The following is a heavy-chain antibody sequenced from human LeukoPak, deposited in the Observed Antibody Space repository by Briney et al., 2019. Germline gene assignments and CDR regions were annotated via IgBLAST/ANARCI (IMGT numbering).Heavy chain of an antibody. CDR2: ISSSSSYI. CDR3: ARLYSGSYYDYYYYYMDV. CDR1: GFTFSSYS. D-gene: IGHD1-26*01. Sequence: GGSLRLSCAASGFTFSSYSMNWVRQAPGKGLEWVSSISSSSSYIYYADSVKGRFTISRDNAKNSLYLQMNSLRAEDTAVYYCARLYSGSYYDYYYYYMDVWGKGTTVTVSS. J-gene: IGHJ6*03. V-gene: IGHV3-21*01.